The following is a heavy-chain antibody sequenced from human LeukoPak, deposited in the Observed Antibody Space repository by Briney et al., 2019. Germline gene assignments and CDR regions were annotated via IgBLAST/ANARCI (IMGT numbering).Heavy chain of an antibody. CDR1: GGSISSSSYY. D-gene: IGHD3-10*01. J-gene: IGHJ4*02. V-gene: IGHV4-39*07. Sequence: KTSETLSLTCTVSGGSISSSSYYWGWIRQPPGKGLEWIGSIYYSGSTYYNPSLKSRVTISVDTSKNQFSLKLSSVTAADTAVYYCASYYYGSGSRKGAPGYFDYWGQATLVTVSS. CDR3: ASYYYGSGSRKGAPGYFDY. CDR2: IYYSGST.